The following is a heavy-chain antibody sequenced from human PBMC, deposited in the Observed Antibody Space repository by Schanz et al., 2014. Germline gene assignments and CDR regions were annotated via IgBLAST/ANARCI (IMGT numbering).Heavy chain of an antibody. D-gene: IGHD3-3*01. CDR1: GFTFSTYA. J-gene: IGHJ6*02. V-gene: IGHV3-66*01. CDR2: IYSGGIT. CDR3: ARYGFRKFGVVYGLAV. Sequence: EVQLVESGGGLVQPGGSLRLSCATSGFTFSTYAMSWVRQAPGKGLEWVSVIYSGGITKYVDSVKGRFIISRDYSKNTVYLQMNSLRAEDTAVYYCARYGFRKFGVVYGLAVWGQGTTVTVS.